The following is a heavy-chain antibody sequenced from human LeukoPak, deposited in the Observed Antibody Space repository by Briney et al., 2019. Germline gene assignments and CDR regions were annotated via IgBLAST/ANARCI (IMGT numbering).Heavy chain of an antibody. D-gene: IGHD6-13*01. CDR2: IYYSGST. CDR3: ARVTGYVMEDYFDY. Sequence: SETLSLTCTVSGVSISSYYWGWIRQPPGKGLEWIGYIYYSGSTNYNPSLKSRVTISVDTSKNQSSLRLSSVTAADTAVYYCARVTGYVMEDYFDYWGQGTLVTVSS. CDR1: GVSISSYY. V-gene: IGHV4-59*01. J-gene: IGHJ4*02.